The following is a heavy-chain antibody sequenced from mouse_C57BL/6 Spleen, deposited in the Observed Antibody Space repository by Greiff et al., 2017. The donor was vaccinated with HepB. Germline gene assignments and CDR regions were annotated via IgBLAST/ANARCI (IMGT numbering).Heavy chain of an antibody. J-gene: IGHJ1*03. V-gene: IGHV1-4*01. D-gene: IGHD2-5*01. CDR1: GYTFTSYT. CDR2: INPSSGYT. Sequence: QVQLQQSGAELARPGASVKMSCKASGYTFTSYTIHWVKQRPGQGLEWIGYINPSSGYTKYNQKFKDKATLTADKSSSTAYMQLSSLTSEDSAVYYCARGDYSNWYFDVWGTGTTVTVSS. CDR3: ARGDYSNWYFDV.